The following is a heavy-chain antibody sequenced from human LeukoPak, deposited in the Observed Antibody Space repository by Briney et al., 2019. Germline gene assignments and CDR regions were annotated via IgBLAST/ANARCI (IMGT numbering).Heavy chain of an antibody. V-gene: IGHV3-30-3*01. CDR3: ARSGFYCSSTSCQNPIPKYYYYYYGMDV. J-gene: IGHJ6*02. CDR1: GFTFSSYA. CDR2: ISYDGSNK. D-gene: IGHD2-2*01. Sequence: GGSLRLSYAASGFTFSSYAMHWVRQAPGKGLEWVAVISYDGSNKYYADSVKGRFTVSRDNSKNTLYLQMNSLRAEDTAVYYCARSGFYCSSTSCQNPIPKYYYYYYGMDVWGQGTTVTVSS.